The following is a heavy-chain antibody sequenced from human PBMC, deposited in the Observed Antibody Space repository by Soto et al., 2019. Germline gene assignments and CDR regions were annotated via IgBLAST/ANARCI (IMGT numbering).Heavy chain of an antibody. CDR2: INHSGST. Sequence: SETLSLTCAVYGGSFSGYYWSWIRQPPGKGLEWIGEINHSGSTNYNPSLKSRVTISVDTSKNQFSLKLSSVTAADTAVYYCAIMWWRSGSRIPFDYWGQGTLVTVSS. CDR3: AIMWWRSGSRIPFDY. CDR1: GGSFSGYY. D-gene: IGHD2-21*01. V-gene: IGHV4-34*01. J-gene: IGHJ4*02.